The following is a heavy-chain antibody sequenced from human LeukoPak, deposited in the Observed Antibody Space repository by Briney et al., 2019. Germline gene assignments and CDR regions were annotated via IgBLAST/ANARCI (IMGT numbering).Heavy chain of an antibody. J-gene: IGHJ3*01. V-gene: IGHV3-23*01. CDR1: GFTFDSYA. Sequence: GGSLRLSCVASGFTFDSYALSWVRKAPGKGLEWVSAISGSGADTYYAASVKGRFTVSRDNSKNTLYLQMNSLRAQDTALYYCAKESSIMTFWGQGTMVTVSS. CDR3: AKESSIMTF. D-gene: IGHD3-16*01. CDR2: ISGSGADT.